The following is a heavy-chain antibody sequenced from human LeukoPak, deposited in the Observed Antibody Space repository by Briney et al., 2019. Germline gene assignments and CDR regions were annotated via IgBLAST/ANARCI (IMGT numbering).Heavy chain of an antibody. CDR1: GGSITSSGFY. CDR3: ARQPNIVVVDNWFDP. D-gene: IGHD2-15*01. Sequence: SETLSLTCTVSGGSITSSGFYWGWIRQPPGKGLEWIGNICYGGSAYYNPSLKSRVTISVDTSKNQFSLKLSSVTAADTAVYYCARQPNIVVVDNWFDPWGQGTLVAVSS. CDR2: ICYGGSA. J-gene: IGHJ5*02. V-gene: IGHV4-39*07.